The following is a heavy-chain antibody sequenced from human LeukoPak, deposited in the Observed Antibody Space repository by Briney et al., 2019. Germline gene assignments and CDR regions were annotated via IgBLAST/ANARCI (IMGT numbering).Heavy chain of an antibody. V-gene: IGHV1-8*01. Sequence: ASVTVSFKASPDTFTIYDVNWVRQATGLGLEWMGWMNPNSGNTGYAQKFQGRVTMTMNSSISTAYMELSSLTSEDTAVYYCARSTMGARRTYDYWGQGTLVTVSS. CDR2: MNPNSGNT. D-gene: IGHD1-26*01. CDR3: ARSTMGARRTYDY. CDR1: PDTFTIYD. J-gene: IGHJ4*02.